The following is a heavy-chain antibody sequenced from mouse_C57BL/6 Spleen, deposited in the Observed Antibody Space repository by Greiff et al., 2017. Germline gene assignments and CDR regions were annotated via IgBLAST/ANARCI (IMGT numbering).Heavy chain of an antibody. Sequence: VQLQQPGAELVKPGASVKLSCKASGYTFTSYWMHWVKQRPGQGLEWIGMIHPNSGSTNYNEKFKSKATLTVDKSSSTAYMQLSSLTSEDSAVYYCARVYYGSSYPQLGGFAYWGQGTLVTVSA. CDR3: ARVYYGSSYPQLGGFAY. J-gene: IGHJ3*01. CDR1: GYTFTSYW. CDR2: IHPNSGST. D-gene: IGHD1-1*01. V-gene: IGHV1-64*01.